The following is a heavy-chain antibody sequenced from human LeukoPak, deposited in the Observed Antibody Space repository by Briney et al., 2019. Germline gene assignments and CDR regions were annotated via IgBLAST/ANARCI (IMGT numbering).Heavy chain of an antibody. V-gene: IGHV3-13*01. CDR1: GFTFSSYE. CDR3: AREGRGSSADAFDI. CDR2: VSIVGDT. J-gene: IGHJ3*02. D-gene: IGHD3-16*01. Sequence: QTGGSLRLSCAASGFTFSSYEMHWVRQATGKGLEWVSAVSIVGDTFYTGSVKGRFTTSRENAENSLFLQMSSLRAGDTAVYYCAREGRGSSADAFDIWGQGTMVTVSS.